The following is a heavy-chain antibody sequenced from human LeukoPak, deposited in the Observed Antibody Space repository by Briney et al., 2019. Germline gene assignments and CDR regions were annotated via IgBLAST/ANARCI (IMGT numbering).Heavy chain of an antibody. Sequence: GASVKISCTASGYTFTINGISWVRQAPRQGLEWIGWISAYNGNTNYTQKLQGRVTMTTDTSTSTAYMELRSLRSDDTAVYYCAREGYCSSTSCPPSDGMDVWGQGTTVTVSS. CDR1: GYTFTING. J-gene: IGHJ6*02. CDR3: AREGYCSSTSCPPSDGMDV. V-gene: IGHV1-18*01. CDR2: ISAYNGNT. D-gene: IGHD2-2*01.